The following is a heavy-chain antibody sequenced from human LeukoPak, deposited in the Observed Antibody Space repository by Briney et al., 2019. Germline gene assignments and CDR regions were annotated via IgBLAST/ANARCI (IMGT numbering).Heavy chain of an antibody. CDR1: GGSFSGYY. J-gene: IGHJ5*02. V-gene: IGHV4-34*01. D-gene: IGHD3-10*01. CDR2: INHSGST. Sequence: SETLSLTCAVYGGSFSGYYWSWIRQPPGKGLEWIGEINHSGSTNYNPSLKSRVTISVDTSKNQFPLKLSSVTAADTAVYYCARNHAPTYYYGSGKAGFDPWGQGTLVTVSS. CDR3: ARNHAPTYYYGSGKAGFDP.